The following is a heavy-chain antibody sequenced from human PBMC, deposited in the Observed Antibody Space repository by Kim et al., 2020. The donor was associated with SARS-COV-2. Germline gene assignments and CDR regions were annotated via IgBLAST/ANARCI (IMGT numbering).Heavy chain of an antibody. CDR3: ARVRSVPAATHLAGFDP. J-gene: IGHJ5*02. Sequence: LKSRVTISVDTSKNQFSLKLSSVTAADTAVYYCARVRSVPAATHLAGFDPWGQGTLVTVSS. V-gene: IGHV4-31*02. D-gene: IGHD2-2*01.